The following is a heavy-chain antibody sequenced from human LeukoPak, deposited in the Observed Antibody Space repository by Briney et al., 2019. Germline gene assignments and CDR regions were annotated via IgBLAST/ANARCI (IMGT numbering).Heavy chain of an antibody. D-gene: IGHD3-22*01. J-gene: IGHJ3*02. CDR3: ARGGLDYYDSSGYYYYAFDI. V-gene: IGHV4-4*07. Sequence: SETLSLTCTVSGGSISSYYWSWIRQPAGKGLEWIGRIYTSGSTNYNPSLKSRVTMSVDTSKNQFSLKLSSVTAADTAVYYCARGGLDYYDSSGYYYYAFDIWGQGTMVTVSS. CDR1: GGSISSYY. CDR2: IYTSGST.